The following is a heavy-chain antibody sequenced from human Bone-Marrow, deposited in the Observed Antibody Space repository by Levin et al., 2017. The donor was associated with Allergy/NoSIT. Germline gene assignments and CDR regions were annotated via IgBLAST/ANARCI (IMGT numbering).Heavy chain of an antibody. Sequence: PGGSLRLSCAASGFTFSSYWMSWVRQAPGKGLEWVANIKQDGNEKYYVDSVKGRFTISRDNAKNSLYLQMNSLRAEDTAVYYCARDKAEGASLFDYWGQGALVTVSS. CDR3: ARDKAEGASLFDY. J-gene: IGHJ4*02. D-gene: IGHD2-2*01. CDR1: GFTFSSYW. V-gene: IGHV3-7*01. CDR2: IKQDGNEK.